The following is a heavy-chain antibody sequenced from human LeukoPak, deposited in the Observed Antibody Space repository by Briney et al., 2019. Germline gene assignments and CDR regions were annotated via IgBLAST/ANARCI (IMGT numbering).Heavy chain of an antibody. V-gene: IGHV3-43*02. J-gene: IGHJ4*02. CDR2: ISGDGGST. D-gene: IGHD5/OR15-5a*01. Sequence: GGSLRLSCAASGFSFDEYAMHRVRQAPGKGLEWVSLISGDGGSTYYADSVRGRFTISRHNSKNSPYLQMNSLRTEDTAFYYCAKDIGERGYSVHWGQGTLVTVSS. CDR3: AKDIGERGYSVH. CDR1: GFSFDEYA.